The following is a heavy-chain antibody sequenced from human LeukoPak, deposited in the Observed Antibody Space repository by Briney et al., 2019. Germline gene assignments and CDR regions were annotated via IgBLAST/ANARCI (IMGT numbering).Heavy chain of an antibody. J-gene: IGHJ4*02. V-gene: IGHV4-59*08. CDR2: IYYRGST. Sequence: SETLSLTCTVSGGSISSYYWSWIRQPPGKELEWIAYIYYRGSTNYNPSLKSRVTISVDTSKNQFSLKLSSVTAADTAVYYCARRTTGTGPFDYWGQGTLVTVSS. CDR3: ARRTTGTGPFDY. CDR1: GGSISSYY. D-gene: IGHD1-1*01.